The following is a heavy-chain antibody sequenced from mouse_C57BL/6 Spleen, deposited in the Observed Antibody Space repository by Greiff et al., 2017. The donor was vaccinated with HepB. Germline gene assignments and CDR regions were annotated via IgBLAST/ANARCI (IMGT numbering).Heavy chain of an antibody. CDR1: GFTFSDYG. Sequence: DVQLVESGGGLVQPGGSLKLSCAASGFTFSDYGMAWVRQAPRKGPEWVAFISNLAYSIYYADTVTGRFTISRENAKNTLYLEMSSLRSEDTAMYYCARQAYDYDDGSWFAYWGQGTLVTVSA. CDR3: ARQAYDYDDGSWFAY. CDR2: ISNLAYSI. V-gene: IGHV5-15*01. D-gene: IGHD2-4*01. J-gene: IGHJ3*01.